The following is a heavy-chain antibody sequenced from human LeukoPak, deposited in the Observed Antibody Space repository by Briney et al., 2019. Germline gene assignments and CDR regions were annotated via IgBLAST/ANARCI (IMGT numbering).Heavy chain of an antibody. CDR3: AREKAVTMVRGVIWYFDY. J-gene: IGHJ4*02. CDR1: GFTFSDYY. D-gene: IGHD3-10*01. V-gene: IGHV3-11*04. CDR2: ISSSGSTI. Sequence: GGSLRLSCAASGFTFSDYYMSWIRQAPGKGLEWVSYISSSGSTIYYADSVKGRFTISRDNAKNSLYLQMNSLRAEDTAVYYCAREKAVTMVRGVIWYFDYWGQGTLVTVSS.